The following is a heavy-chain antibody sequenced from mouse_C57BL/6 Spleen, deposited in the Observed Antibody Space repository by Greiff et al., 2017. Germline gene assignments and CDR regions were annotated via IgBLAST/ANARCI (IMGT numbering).Heavy chain of an antibody. CDR2: ISDGGSYT. CDR3: ARDDYGRSYPFDY. CDR1: GFTFSSYA. Sequence: EVQVVESGGGLVKPGGSLKLSCAASGFTFSSYAMSWVRQTPEKRLEWVATISDGGSYTYYPDNVKGRFTISRDNAKNNLYLQMSHLKSEDTAMYYCARDDYGRSYPFDYWGDGTTLTVSS. V-gene: IGHV5-4*01. J-gene: IGHJ2*01. D-gene: IGHD1-1*01.